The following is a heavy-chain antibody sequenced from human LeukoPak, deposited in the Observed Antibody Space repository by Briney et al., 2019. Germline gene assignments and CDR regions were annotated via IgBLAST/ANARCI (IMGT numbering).Heavy chain of an antibody. CDR3: SRRHYFGSGVTDY. Sequence: GESLKISCKDSGYSFSDYWIGWARQMPGKGLEWMGIIHPSNSETQYSPSFQGQVTISADTSISTAYLQWTSLKASDTAMYYCSRRHYFGSGVTDYWGQGTLVTVFS. D-gene: IGHD3-10*01. V-gene: IGHV5-51*01. CDR2: IHPSNSET. J-gene: IGHJ4*02. CDR1: GYSFSDYW.